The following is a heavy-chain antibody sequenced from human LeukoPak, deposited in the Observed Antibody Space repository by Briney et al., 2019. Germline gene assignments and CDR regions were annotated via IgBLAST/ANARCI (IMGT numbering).Heavy chain of an antibody. J-gene: IGHJ6*03. CDR2: IIPIFGTA. D-gene: IGHD2-2*01. CDR3: ASVYCSSTSCYSSRYYYYMDV. V-gene: IGHV1-69*01. CDR1: GGTFSSYV. Sequence: ASVKVSCKASGGTFSSYVISWVRQAPGQGLEWMGGIIPIFGTANYAQKFQGRVTITADESTSTAYMELSSLRSEDTAVYYCASVYCSSTSCYSSRYYYYMDVWGKGTTVTVSS.